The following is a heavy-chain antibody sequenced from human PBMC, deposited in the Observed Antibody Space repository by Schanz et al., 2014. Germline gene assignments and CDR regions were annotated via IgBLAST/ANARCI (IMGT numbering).Heavy chain of an antibody. J-gene: IGHJ5*02. CDR2: ISVYTGNT. V-gene: IGHV1-18*01. D-gene: IGHD3-9*01. CDR1: GYTFTTYA. Sequence: QVQLVQSGAAAKKPGASVRVSCKASGYTFTTYAMSWVRQAPGQGLEWVGWISVYTGNTKYGQKVQGRVTMTADTSTNTAYMELRSLRSDDTAVYYCAKAEYDILTGSYSRLDPWGQGTLVTVSS. CDR3: AKAEYDILTGSYSRLDP.